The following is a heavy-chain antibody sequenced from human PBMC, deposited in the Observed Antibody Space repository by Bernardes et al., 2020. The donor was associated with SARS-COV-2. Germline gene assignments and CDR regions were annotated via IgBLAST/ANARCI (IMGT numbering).Heavy chain of an antibody. J-gene: IGHJ4*02. CDR1: GGSISSGDYY. V-gene: IGHV4-61*08. D-gene: IGHD3-10*01. Sequence: SETLSLTCTVSGGSISSGDYYWSWIRQPPGKGLEWIGYIYYSGSTTYNPSLYNPSLKSRVTISVDMSKNQFSLRLNSVTAADTAVYYCARGLYFGELSLDFWGQGSLVTVSS. CDR2: IYYSGST. CDR3: ARGLYFGELSLDF.